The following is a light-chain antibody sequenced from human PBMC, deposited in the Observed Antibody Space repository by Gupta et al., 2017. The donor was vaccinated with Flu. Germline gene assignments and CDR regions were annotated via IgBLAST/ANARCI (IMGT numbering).Light chain of an antibody. V-gene: IGKV3-15*01. CDR3: QQHNHWPPA. CDR1: QGVSVN. CDR2: AAS. J-gene: IGKJ4*01. Sequence: EILLTQPPATLSVSPGESATLSCRTTQGVSVNLAWYQQKLGQAPRLLIYAASTRATGVPARFSGSGSGTQFTLTITSLQSEDAAVYYCQQHNHWPPAFGGGTTVEIK.